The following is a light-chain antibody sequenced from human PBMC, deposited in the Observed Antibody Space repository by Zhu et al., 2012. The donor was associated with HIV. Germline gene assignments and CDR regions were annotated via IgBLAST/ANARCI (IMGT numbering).Light chain of an antibody. CDR3: QQRSNWPLT. J-gene: IGKJ4*01. CDR2: DAS. CDR1: RSVSSF. V-gene: IGKV3-11*01. Sequence: IVLTQSPATLSLSPGERATVSCRASRSVSSFLAWYQQKPGQAPRLLIYDASKRAAGIPPRFSGSGPGTDFTLTISSLEPEDFALYYCQQRSNWPLTFGGGTKVEIK.